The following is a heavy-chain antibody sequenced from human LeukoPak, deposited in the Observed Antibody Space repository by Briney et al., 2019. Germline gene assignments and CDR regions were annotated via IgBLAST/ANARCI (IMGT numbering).Heavy chain of an antibody. CDR2: IYYSGST. J-gene: IGHJ4*02. Sequence: SEALSLTCTVSGGSISSSSYYWGWIRQPPGTGLEWIGSIYYSGSTYYNPSLKSRVTISVDTSKNQFSLKLSSVTAADTAVYYCARVGDSSSWYYFDYWGQGTLVTVSS. V-gene: IGHV4-39*07. CDR3: ARVGDSSSWYYFDY. CDR1: GGSISSSSYY. D-gene: IGHD6-13*01.